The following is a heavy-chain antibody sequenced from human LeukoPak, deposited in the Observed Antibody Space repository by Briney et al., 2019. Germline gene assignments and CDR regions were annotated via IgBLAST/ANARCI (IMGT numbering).Heavy chain of an antibody. D-gene: IGHD6-13*01. J-gene: IGHJ3*01. CDR2: ISYDGSNK. V-gene: IGHV3-30-3*01. Sequence: GSLRLSCAASGFTFSSYAMHWVRQAPGKGLEWVAVISYDGSNKYYADSVKGRFTISRDNSKNTLYLQMSSLRAEDTAVYYCAKDREAAAGLDWGQGTMVTVSS. CDR3: AKDREAAAGLD. CDR1: GFTFSSYA.